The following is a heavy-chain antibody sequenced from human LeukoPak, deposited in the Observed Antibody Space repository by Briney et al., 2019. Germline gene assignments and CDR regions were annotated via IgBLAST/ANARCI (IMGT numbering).Heavy chain of an antibody. D-gene: IGHD3-22*01. CDR1: GYTLTELS. V-gene: IGHV1-24*01. Sequence: ASVKVSCKVSGYTLTELSMHWVRQAPGKGLEWMGGFDPDGGETIYAQKFQGRVTMTEDTSTDTAYMELSSLRSEDTAVYYCATPRDYYVYFDYWGQGTLVTVSS. CDR2: FDPDGGET. CDR3: ATPRDYYVYFDY. J-gene: IGHJ4*02.